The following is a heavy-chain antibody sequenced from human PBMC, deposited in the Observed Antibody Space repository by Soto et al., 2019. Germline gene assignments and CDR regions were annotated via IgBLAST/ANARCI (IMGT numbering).Heavy chain of an antibody. V-gene: IGHV3-49*04. J-gene: IGHJ6*02. CDR2: IRSKAYGGTT. D-gene: IGHD6-6*01. Sequence: SLRLSCTASGFTFGDYAMSWVRQAPGKGLESVGFIRSKAYGGTTEYAASVKGRFTISRDDSKSIAYLQMNSLKTEDTAVYYCTSLIGYSSSSSYYYGMDVWGQGTTVTVYS. CDR1: GFTFGDYA. CDR3: TSLIGYSSSSSYYYGMDV.